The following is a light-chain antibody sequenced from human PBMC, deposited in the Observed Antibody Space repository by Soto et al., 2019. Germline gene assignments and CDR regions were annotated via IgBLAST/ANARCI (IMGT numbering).Light chain of an antibody. CDR3: SSYSGSSATVV. Sequence: QSALTQPASVSGSPGQSITISCTGTSSDVGTYNYVSWYQLHPDRAPKLIIYEVSNRPSGFSDRFAGSKSGNTASLTISGLQAEDEADYYCSSYSGSSATVVFGGGTKLTVL. CDR2: EVS. CDR1: SSDVGTYNY. V-gene: IGLV2-14*01. J-gene: IGLJ2*01.